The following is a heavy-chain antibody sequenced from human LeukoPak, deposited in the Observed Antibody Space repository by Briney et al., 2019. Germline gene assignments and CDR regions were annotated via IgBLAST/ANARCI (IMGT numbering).Heavy chain of an antibody. V-gene: IGHV3-21*04. CDR1: GFTFSSYS. CDR3: AKALRYSSGYYFDY. CDR2: ISSSSSYI. Sequence: PGGSLRLSCAASGFTFSSYSMNWVRQAPGKGLEWVSSISSSSSYIYYADSVKGRFTISRDNAKNSLYLQMNSLRAEDTAVYYCAKALRYSSGYYFDYWGQGTLVTVSS. D-gene: IGHD6-19*01. J-gene: IGHJ4*02.